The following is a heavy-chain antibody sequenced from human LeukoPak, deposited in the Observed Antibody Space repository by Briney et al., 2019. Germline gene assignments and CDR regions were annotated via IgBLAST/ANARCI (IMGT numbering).Heavy chain of an antibody. J-gene: IGHJ4*02. CDR1: GGSVSSGSYY. D-gene: IGHD6-13*01. CDR2: IYYSGST. CDR3: ARGWGSSWYHPPFDY. Sequence: PSETLSLTCTVSGGSVSSGSYYWSWIRQPPGKGLEWIGYIYYSGSTNYNPSLKSRVAISADTSKNQFSLKLSSVTAADTAVYYCARGWGSSWYHPPFDYWGQGTLVTVSS. V-gene: IGHV4-61*01.